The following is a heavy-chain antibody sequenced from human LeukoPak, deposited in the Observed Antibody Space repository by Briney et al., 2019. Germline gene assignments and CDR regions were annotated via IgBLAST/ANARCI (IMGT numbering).Heavy chain of an antibody. CDR3: ARDAYYGPGSLVY. CDR1: GDSINGGGYY. CDR2: IYHSGST. Sequence: PSETLSLTCTVSGDSINGGGYYWSWIRQHPGKGLEWIGYIYHSGSTYYNPSLKSRVTISVDTSKNQFSLKVSSVTVADTAVYYCARDAYYGPGSLVYWGQGTLVTVSS. V-gene: IGHV4-31*03. J-gene: IGHJ4*02. D-gene: IGHD3-10*01.